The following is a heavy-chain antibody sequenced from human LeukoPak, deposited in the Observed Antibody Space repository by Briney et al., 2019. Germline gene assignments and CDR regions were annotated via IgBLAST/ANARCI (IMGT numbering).Heavy chain of an antibody. CDR2: INPNSGGT. V-gene: IGHV1-2*02. CDR1: GYTFAGYY. J-gene: IGHJ4*02. CDR3: ARGTDIAVAGVDY. Sequence: ASVKVSCKASGYTFAGYYMHWVRQAPGQGLEWMGWINPNSGGTNYAQKFQGRVTMTRDTSISTAYMELSRLRSDDTAVYYWARGTDIAVAGVDYWGQGTLVTVSS. D-gene: IGHD6-19*01.